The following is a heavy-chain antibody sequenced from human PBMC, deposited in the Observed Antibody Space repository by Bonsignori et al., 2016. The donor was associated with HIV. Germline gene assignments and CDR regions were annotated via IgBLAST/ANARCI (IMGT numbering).Heavy chain of an antibody. J-gene: IGHJ4*02. CDR1: GYSFSTYW. CDR2: IYPGDSDT. D-gene: IGHD1-1*01. V-gene: IGHV5-51*03. Sequence: EVLLVQSGAEVKKPGDSLKISCKASGYSFSTYWIAWVRQMPGKGLEWVGRIYPGDSDTKYSPSFRGQVTISADKSIDTTFLGMEPRLEPSDSAIYFCARPQWNGNDHLAFWGQGTPVTVSS. CDR3: ARPQWNGNDHLAF.